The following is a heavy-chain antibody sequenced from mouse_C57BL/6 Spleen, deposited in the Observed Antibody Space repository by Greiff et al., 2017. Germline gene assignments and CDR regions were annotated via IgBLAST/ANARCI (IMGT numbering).Heavy chain of an antibody. CDR3: AYESY. CDR2: ISYDGSN. Sequence: EVQLQESGPGLVKPSQSLSLTCSVTGYSITSGYYWNWIRQFPGNKLEWMGYISYDGSNNYNPSLKNRISITRDTSKNQFFLKLNSVTTEDTATYYCAYESYWGQGTTLTGAS. D-gene: IGHD2-12*01. CDR1: GYSITSGYY. J-gene: IGHJ2*01. V-gene: IGHV3-6*01.